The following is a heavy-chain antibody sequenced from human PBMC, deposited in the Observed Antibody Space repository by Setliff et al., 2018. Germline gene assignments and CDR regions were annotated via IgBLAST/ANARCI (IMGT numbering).Heavy chain of an antibody. CDR2: IYYSGST. Sequence: ETLSPTCTAAGGPISSTSDWWGRIRQPPGKGLEWMGSIYYSGSTYYNPSLKSRVTISVDTSKNQFSVKLTSVTAAATAVYYCARRPRTVVVEDDYWGQGILVTVSS. V-gene: IGHV4-39*01. J-gene: IGHJ4*02. CDR1: GGPISSTSDW. CDR3: ARRPRTVVVEDDY. D-gene: IGHD2-15*01.